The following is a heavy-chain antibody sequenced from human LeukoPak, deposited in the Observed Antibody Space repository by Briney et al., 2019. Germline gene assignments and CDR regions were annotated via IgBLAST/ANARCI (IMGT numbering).Heavy chain of an antibody. V-gene: IGHV3-20*04. CDR2: INWNGGST. CDR1: GFTFDDYG. CDR3: ARAPGRYYYYYMDV. J-gene: IGHJ6*03. Sequence: PGGSLRLSCAASGFTFDDYGMSWVRQAPGKGLEWVSGINWNGGSTGYADSVKGRFTISRDNAKNSLYLQMNSLRAEDTALYYCARAPGRYYYYYMDVWGKGTTVTVSS.